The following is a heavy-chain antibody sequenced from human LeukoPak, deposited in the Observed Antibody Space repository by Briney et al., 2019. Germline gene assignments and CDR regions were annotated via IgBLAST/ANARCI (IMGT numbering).Heavy chain of an antibody. CDR3: ARQGRYSVNSFFAY. Sequence: GESLTISCTGSGYSFTSYWIGWVRQMPGKGLEWMGIIYPGDSDTRYSPSFQGQVTISADKSISTAYLHWSSLKASDTAMYYCARQGRYSVNSFFAYWGKETLVTVSS. J-gene: IGHJ4*02. CDR2: IYPGDSDT. CDR1: GYSFTSYW. V-gene: IGHV5-51*01. D-gene: IGHD2/OR15-2a*01.